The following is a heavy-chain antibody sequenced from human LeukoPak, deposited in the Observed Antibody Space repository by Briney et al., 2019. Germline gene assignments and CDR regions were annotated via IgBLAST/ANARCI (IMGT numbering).Heavy chain of an antibody. CDR2: ISYDGSNK. CDR1: GFTFSSYA. CDR3: ARADCDSTSCQYGMDV. Sequence: GGSLRLSCAASGFTFSSYAMHWVRQAPGKGLEWVAVISYDGSNKYYADSVKGRFTISRDNAKNSLYLHLNSLRDEDTVVYYCARADCDSTSCQYGMDVWGQGTTVIVSS. D-gene: IGHD2-2*01. V-gene: IGHV3-30*04. J-gene: IGHJ6*02.